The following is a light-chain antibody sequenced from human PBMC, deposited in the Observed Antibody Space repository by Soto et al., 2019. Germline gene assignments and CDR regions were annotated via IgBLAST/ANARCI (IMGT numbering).Light chain of an antibody. CDR2: DVS. CDR3: SSYTTTTSLFV. V-gene: IGLV2-14*03. CDR1: SSDIGGFNF. Sequence: QSVLTQPASVSGSPGQSITISCTGTSSDIGGFNFVSWYQHHPGKAPKLLIYDVSDQASGVSNRFSGSKSGNTATLTISGLQAEDEADYYCSSYTTTTSLFVFGSGTKVTVL. J-gene: IGLJ1*01.